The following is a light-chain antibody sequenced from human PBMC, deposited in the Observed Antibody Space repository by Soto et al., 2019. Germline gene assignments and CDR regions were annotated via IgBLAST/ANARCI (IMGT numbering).Light chain of an antibody. CDR3: QQYGSSTWT. J-gene: IGKJ1*01. CDR2: DAS. V-gene: IGKV3-20*01. CDR1: QSVSSSY. Sequence: EIVLTQSPGTLSLSPGERATLSCRASQSVSSSYLAWYQQKPGQAPRLLIYDASSRATGIPDRFSGSGSGTDFTLTISRLEPEEFAVYYCQQYGSSTWTFGQGTKVEIK.